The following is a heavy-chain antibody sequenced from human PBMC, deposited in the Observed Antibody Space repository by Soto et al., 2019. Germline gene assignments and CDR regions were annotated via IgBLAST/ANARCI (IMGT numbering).Heavy chain of an antibody. V-gene: IGHV3-49*03. CDR1: GFTFGDYD. D-gene: IGHD5-12*01. J-gene: IGHJ5*02. CDR3: SILPPSKYRDSPFDP. Sequence: EVQLVESGGGLVQPGRSLGLSCTASGFTFGDYDMTWFRQAPGKGLEWVGFISSKRYGGTAEYATSVQGRFTISRDDSKSIAYLQMNSLKTEDTAVYFCSILPPSKYRDSPFDPCGQGTLVIVSS. CDR2: ISSKRYGGTA.